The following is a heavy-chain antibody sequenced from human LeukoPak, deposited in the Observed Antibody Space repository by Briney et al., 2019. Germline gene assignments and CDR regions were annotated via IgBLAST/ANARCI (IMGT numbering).Heavy chain of an antibody. Sequence: HPGGSLRLSCAASGFRFSDFTMTWVRQAPGKGLEWVSAISGSGGSTYYADSVKGRFTISRDNSKNTLYLQMNSLRAEDTAVYYCAKSAIRATPNWFDPWGQGTLVTVSS. CDR2: ISGSGGST. V-gene: IGHV3-23*01. CDR3: AKSAIRATPNWFDP. D-gene: IGHD2-15*01. CDR1: GFRFSDFT. J-gene: IGHJ5*02.